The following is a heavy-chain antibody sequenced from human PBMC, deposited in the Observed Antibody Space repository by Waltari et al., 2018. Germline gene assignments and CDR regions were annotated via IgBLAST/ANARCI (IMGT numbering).Heavy chain of an antibody. CDR2: ISGSGGST. CDR3: ANEGIAAADHLQH. D-gene: IGHD6-13*01. V-gene: IGHV3-23*01. J-gene: IGHJ1*01. Sequence: EVQLLESGGGLVQPGGSLRLSCAASGFTFSSYAMSWVRQAPGKGLEWVSAISGSGGSTYNADSVNGRFTISRDNSKNTLYLQMNSLRAEDTAVYYCANEGIAAADHLQHWGQGTLVTVSS. CDR1: GFTFSSYA.